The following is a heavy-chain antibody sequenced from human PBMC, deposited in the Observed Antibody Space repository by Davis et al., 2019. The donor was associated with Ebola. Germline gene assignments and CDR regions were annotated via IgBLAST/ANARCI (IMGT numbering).Heavy chain of an antibody. CDR3: AKTRGYRLYYFEY. J-gene: IGHJ4*02. Sequence: GESLNISCAASGFTFTDYYMTWIRPAPGKALEWVSLISGNGYGTEYGDSVKGRFTISRDNSKNFLYLQVNDLRPEDTALYFCAKTRGYRLYYFEYWGQGTLVTVSS. CDR1: GFTFTDYY. CDR2: ISGNGYGT. D-gene: IGHD5-18*01. V-gene: IGHV3-43*02.